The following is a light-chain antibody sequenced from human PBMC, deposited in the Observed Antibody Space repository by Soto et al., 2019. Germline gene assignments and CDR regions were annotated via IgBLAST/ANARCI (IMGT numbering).Light chain of an antibody. CDR1: RSVSSN. CDR2: DAS. Sequence: EIVLTQSPATLSLSPGERATLSCRASRSVSSNLAWYQQKPGQAPRLLIYDASNRATGIPARFSGSGSGTDFTLTISSLEPEDFVVYYCHQRSDWPPLTFGGGTKVEIK. V-gene: IGKV3-11*01. CDR3: HQRSDWPPLT. J-gene: IGKJ4*01.